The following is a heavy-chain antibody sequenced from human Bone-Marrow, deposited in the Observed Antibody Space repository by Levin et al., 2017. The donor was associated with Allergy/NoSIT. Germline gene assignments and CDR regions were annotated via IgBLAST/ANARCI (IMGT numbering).Heavy chain of an antibody. CDR1: GGSFSDYD. CDR3: ARGVFGGFSSGWRFDL. D-gene: IGHD6-19*01. CDR2: VNLRGST. V-gene: IGHV4-34*01. J-gene: IGHJ4*02. Sequence: PSEPLSLTCAVNGGSFSDYDWSWIRQTLGKGLEWIGQVNLRGSTNYTPSLKSRVTISVDTSNNHFSLNLTSVTAADTAVYYCARGVFGGFSSGWRFDLWGQGTLVTVSS.